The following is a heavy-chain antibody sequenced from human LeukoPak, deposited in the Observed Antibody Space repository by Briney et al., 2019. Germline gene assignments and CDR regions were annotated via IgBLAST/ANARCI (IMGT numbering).Heavy chain of an antibody. CDR1: GYSFTSYW. J-gene: IGHJ4*02. CDR2: IYPGDSDT. D-gene: IGHD3/OR15-3a*01. Sequence: GESLKISCKGSGYSFTSYWIGWVRQMPGKGLEWMGIIYPGDSDTRYSPSFQGQVTISADKSISTAYLQWSSLKASDTAMYYCARHPAFWTKLGTFDYWGQGTLVTVSS. CDR3: ARHPAFWTKLGTFDY. V-gene: IGHV5-51*01.